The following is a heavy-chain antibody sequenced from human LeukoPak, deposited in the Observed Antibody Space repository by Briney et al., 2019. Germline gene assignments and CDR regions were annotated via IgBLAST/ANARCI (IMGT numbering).Heavy chain of an antibody. CDR1: GGSISSYY. CDR3: AREISGYAAVFDP. J-gene: IGHJ5*02. V-gene: IGHV4-59*01. D-gene: IGHD1-1*01. CDR2: IYYSGST. Sequence: PSETLSLTCTVSGGSISSYYWSWIRQPPGKGLEWVGYIYYSGSTNYNPSLKSRVTISVDTSKNQFSLKLSSVTAADTAVYYCAREISGYAAVFDPWGQGTLVTVSS.